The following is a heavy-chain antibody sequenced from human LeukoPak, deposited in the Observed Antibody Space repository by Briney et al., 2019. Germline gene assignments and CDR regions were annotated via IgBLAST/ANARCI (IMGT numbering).Heavy chain of an antibody. Sequence: GGSLRLSCAASGFTFSSYEMNWVRQAPGKGLEWVSYISSSGSTIYYADSVKGRFTTTTDNAKNSLYLQMNSLRAEDTAVYYCARDFYDILTGYTDAFDIWGQGTMVTVSS. CDR1: GFTFSSYE. J-gene: IGHJ3*02. CDR3: ARDFYDILTGYTDAFDI. CDR2: ISSSGSTI. V-gene: IGHV3-48*03. D-gene: IGHD3-9*01.